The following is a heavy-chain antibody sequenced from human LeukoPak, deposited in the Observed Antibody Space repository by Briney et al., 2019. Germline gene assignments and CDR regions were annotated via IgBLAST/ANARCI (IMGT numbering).Heavy chain of an antibody. CDR3: VRDFSTVTTAYLHH. J-gene: IGHJ1*01. CDR2: ISSSSRHI. V-gene: IGHV3-21*04. Sequence: PGGSLRPSCAASGFTFSSYSMNWVRQAPGKGLEWVSSISSSSRHIYYADSVKGRFTIFRDDAKNSLFLQMDSLRVEDTAMYYCVRDFSTVTTAYLHHWGQGTLLTVSS. CDR1: GFTFSSYS. D-gene: IGHD4-17*01.